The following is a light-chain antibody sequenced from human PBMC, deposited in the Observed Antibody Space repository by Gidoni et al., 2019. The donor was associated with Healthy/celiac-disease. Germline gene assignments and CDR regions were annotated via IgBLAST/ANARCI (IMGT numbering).Light chain of an antibody. CDR2: WAS. J-gene: IGKJ1*01. CDR1: QSVLYSSNNKNY. V-gene: IGKV4-1*01. CDR3: QQYYSTLWT. Sequence: DIVMTQSPDSLAVSLGERATINCKSSQSVLYSSNNKNYLAWYQQKPGQPPKLRIYWASTRESGVPDRFRGSGSGTDFTLTISSLQAEDVAVYYCQQYYSTLWTFGQGTKVEIK.